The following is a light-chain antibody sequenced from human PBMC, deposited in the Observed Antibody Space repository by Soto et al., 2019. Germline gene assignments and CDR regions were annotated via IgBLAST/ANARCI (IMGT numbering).Light chain of an antibody. Sequence: EIVMTQSPATLSVSPGERATLSCRASQSISSNLAWYQQKPGQAPRLLIYDASTRATGIPARFSGSGSGTEFALTISSLQSEDFAVYYCQQYHNWPTWTFGQGTKVAIK. V-gene: IGKV3-15*01. CDR1: QSISSN. J-gene: IGKJ1*01. CDR3: QQYHNWPTWT. CDR2: DAS.